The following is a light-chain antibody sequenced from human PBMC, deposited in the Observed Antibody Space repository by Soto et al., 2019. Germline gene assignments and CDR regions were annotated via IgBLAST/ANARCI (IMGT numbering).Light chain of an antibody. CDR3: QQYSSYRT. V-gene: IGKV1-5*03. CDR1: QSISSW. J-gene: IGKJ1*01. CDR2: KAS. Sequence: DIQLTQSPSTLSASVGGRVTITCRASQSISSWLAWYQQKPGKVPKILIYKASSLESGVPSRFSGSGSGTEFTLTISSLQPDDFATYYCQQYSSYRTFGQGTKVEIK.